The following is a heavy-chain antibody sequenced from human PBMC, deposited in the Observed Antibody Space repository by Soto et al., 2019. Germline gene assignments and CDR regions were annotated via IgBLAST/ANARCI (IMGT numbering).Heavy chain of an antibody. CDR3: ARDPNLGLKYYYGSGVVSDY. V-gene: IGHV3-53*01. D-gene: IGHD3-10*01. CDR2: IYSGGST. CDR1: GFTVSSNY. Sequence: EVQLVESGGGLIQPGGSLRLSCAASGFTVSSNYMSWVRQAPGKGLEWVSVIYSGGSTYYADSVKGRFTISRDNSKNTLYLQMNSLRAEDTAVYYCARDPNLGLKYYYGSGVVSDYWGQGTLVTVSS. J-gene: IGHJ4*02.